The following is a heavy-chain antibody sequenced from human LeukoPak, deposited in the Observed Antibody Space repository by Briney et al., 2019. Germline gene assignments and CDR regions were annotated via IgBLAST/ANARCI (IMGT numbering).Heavy chain of an antibody. V-gene: IGHV3-74*01. D-gene: IGHD3-22*01. CDR3: ASTYDSSGYDY. J-gene: IGHJ4*02. Sequence: GGSLRLSCAGSGFTFDDPGMSWVRQAPGKGLVWVSRINSDGSSTSYADSVKGRFTISRDNAKNTLYLQMNSLRAEDTAVYYCASTYDSSGYDYWGQGTLVTVSS. CDR1: GFTFDDPG. CDR2: INSDGSST.